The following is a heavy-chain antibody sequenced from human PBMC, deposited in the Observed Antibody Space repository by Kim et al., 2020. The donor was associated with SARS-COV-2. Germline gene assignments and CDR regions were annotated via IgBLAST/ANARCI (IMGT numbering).Heavy chain of an antibody. CDR2: GSKK. V-gene: IGHV3-30*02. Sequence: GSKKYYEDSVKGRFTSSRDNSKNTLYLQMNSLRAEDTAVYYCAKAGSLSSWGQGTMVTVSS. D-gene: IGHD3-16*02. CDR3: AKAGSLSS. J-gene: IGHJ3*01.